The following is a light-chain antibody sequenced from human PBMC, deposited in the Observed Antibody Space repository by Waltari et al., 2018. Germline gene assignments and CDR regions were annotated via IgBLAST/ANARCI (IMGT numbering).Light chain of an antibody. CDR3: CSYAGRYTWV. CDR2: DVS. V-gene: IGLV2-11*01. CDR1: SSDVGGYNY. Sequence: QSALTQPRSVSGSPGQSVTISCTGTSSDVGGYNYVSWFQQHPGKAPILMIHDVSKRPSGVPDRFSGSKSGNTASLTISGLQADDETDYYCCSYAGRYTWVFGGGTKLTVL. J-gene: IGLJ3*02.